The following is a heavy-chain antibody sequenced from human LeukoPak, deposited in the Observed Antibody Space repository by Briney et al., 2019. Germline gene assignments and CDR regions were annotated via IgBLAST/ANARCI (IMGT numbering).Heavy chain of an antibody. J-gene: IGHJ3*02. CDR1: GYTFTNYG. CDR2: ISPYNGNT. CDR3: ARDRGAFDI. Sequence: ASVKVSCKATGYTFTNYGISWVRRAPGQGLEWMGWISPYNGNTNYAQNLQGRVTLTTDTSTNTAYMELRSLRFDDTAVYYCARDRGAFDIWGQGTMVTVSS. V-gene: IGHV1-18*01.